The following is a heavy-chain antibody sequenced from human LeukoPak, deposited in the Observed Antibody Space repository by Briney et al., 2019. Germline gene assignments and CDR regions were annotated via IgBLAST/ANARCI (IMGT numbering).Heavy chain of an antibody. Sequence: PGRSLRLSCAASGFTFSSYAMHWVRQAPGKGLERVAVISYDGSNKYYADSVKGRFTISRDNSKNTLYLQMNSLRAEDTALYYCAKPLDCSSASCYGFDSWGQGTLVTVSS. CDR3: AKPLDCSSASCYGFDS. CDR2: ISYDGSNK. V-gene: IGHV3-30*07. D-gene: IGHD2-2*01. CDR1: GFTFSSYA. J-gene: IGHJ4*02.